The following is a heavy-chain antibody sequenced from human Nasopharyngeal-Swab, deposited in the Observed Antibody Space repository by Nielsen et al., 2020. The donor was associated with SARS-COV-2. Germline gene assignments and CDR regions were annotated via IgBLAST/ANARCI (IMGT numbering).Heavy chain of an antibody. D-gene: IGHD1-14*01. CDR3: ARRIPARAFDV. J-gene: IGHJ3*01. CDR1: GGSIKSGAFY. Sequence: SETPSLTCTVSGGSIKSGAFYWAWIRQPPGKGLEWIGSIYYSGNTYFNPSLKSRVTISLDTSKNQFSLKLNSVTVADTAVYYCARRIPARAFDVWGQGTMVIASP. CDR2: IYYSGNT. V-gene: IGHV4-39*01.